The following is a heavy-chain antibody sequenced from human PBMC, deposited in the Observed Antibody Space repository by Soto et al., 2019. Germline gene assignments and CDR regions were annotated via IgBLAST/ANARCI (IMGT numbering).Heavy chain of an antibody. D-gene: IGHD6-6*01. V-gene: IGHV3-21*01. CDR3: ASSSSPYYYYGMDV. Sequence: PGGSLRLSCAASGFTFSSYSMNWVRQAPGKGLEWVSSISSSSSYIYYADSVKGRFTISRDNAKNSLYLQMNSLRAEDTAVYYCASSSSPYYYYGMDVWGQGTTVTVS. CDR1: GFTFSSYS. J-gene: IGHJ6*02. CDR2: ISSSSSYI.